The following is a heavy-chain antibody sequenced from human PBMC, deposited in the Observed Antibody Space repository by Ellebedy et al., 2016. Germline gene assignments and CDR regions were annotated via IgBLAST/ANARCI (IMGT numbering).Heavy chain of an antibody. CDR2: ISSSSSYI. CDR1: GFTFSSYS. CDR3: ARDLEAMVISRAFDI. D-gene: IGHD5-18*01. Sequence: GESLKISXAASGFTFSSYSMNWVRQAPGKGLEWVSSISSSSSYIYYADSVKGRFTISRDNAKNSLYLQMNSLRAEDTAVYYCARDLEAMVISRAFDIWGQGTMVTVSS. J-gene: IGHJ3*02. V-gene: IGHV3-21*01.